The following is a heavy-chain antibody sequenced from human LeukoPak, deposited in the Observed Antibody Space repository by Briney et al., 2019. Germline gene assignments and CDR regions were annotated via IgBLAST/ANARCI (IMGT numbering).Heavy chain of an antibody. CDR1: GYSISSGYY. CDR3: AGLAYWFDP. D-gene: IGHD3-3*02. J-gene: IGHJ5*02. Sequence: PSETLSLTCTVSGYSISSGYYWGWIRQPPGRGLEWIGEITHSGSTTYNPSLESRVTISVDTSKKQFSLRLNSVTAADTAVYYCAGLAYWFDPWGQGALVTVSS. V-gene: IGHV4-38-2*02. CDR2: ITHSGST.